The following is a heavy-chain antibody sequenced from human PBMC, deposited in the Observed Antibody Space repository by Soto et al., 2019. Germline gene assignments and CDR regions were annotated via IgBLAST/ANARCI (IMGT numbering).Heavy chain of an antibody. CDR3: ARCSGGSCYGSFLDY. Sequence: QVQLVQSGAEVKKPGASVKVSCKASGYTFTSYAMHWVRQAPGQRLEWMGWINAGNGNTKYSQKFQGRVTITRDTSASTAYMELSSLRSEDTAVYYCARCSGGSCYGSFLDYWGQGTLVTVSS. CDR2: INAGNGNT. D-gene: IGHD2-15*01. J-gene: IGHJ4*02. V-gene: IGHV1-3*01. CDR1: GYTFTSYA.